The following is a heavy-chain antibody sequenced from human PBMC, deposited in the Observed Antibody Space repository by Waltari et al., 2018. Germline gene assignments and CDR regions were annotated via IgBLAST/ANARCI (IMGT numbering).Heavy chain of an antibody. CDR1: GYSFTSYW. CDR2: ISPGDSDT. D-gene: IGHD1-26*01. CDR3: ASYPEPRALPDAFDI. J-gene: IGHJ3*02. Sequence: EVQLVQSGAEVKQPGASLKLSCKGSGYSFTSYWIGWVRRLPGKGLEGMGSISPGDSDTRYSPSFQGQVTTSADKSISTAYLQWSSLKASYTAMYYCASYPEPRALPDAFDIWGQGTMVTVSS. V-gene: IGHV5-51*01.